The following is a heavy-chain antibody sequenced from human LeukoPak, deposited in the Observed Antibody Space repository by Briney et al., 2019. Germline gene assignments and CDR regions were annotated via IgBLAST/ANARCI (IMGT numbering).Heavy chain of an antibody. D-gene: IGHD3-10*01. J-gene: IGHJ4*02. CDR1: GFTFSSYS. Sequence: PGGSLGLSCAASGFTFSSYSMNWVRQAPGKGLEWVSSISSSSSYIYYADSVKGRFTISRDNAKNSLYLQMNSLRAEDTAVYYCARAHPRGSFFDYWGQGTLVTVSS. CDR3: ARAHPRGSFFDY. V-gene: IGHV3-21*01. CDR2: ISSSSSYI.